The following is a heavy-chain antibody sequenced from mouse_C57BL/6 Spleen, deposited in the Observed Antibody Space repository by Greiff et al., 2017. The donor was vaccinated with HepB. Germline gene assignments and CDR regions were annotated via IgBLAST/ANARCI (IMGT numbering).Heavy chain of an antibody. J-gene: IGHJ1*03. Sequence: QVHVKQSGAELVRPGASVTLSCKASGYTFTDYEMHWVKQTPVHGLEWIGAIDPETGGTAYNQKFKGKAILTADKSSSTAYMELRSLTSEDSAVYYCTRRGEGYFDVWGTGTTVTVSS. CDR1: GYTFTDYE. CDR2: IDPETGGT. CDR3: TRRGEGYFDV. V-gene: IGHV1-15*01.